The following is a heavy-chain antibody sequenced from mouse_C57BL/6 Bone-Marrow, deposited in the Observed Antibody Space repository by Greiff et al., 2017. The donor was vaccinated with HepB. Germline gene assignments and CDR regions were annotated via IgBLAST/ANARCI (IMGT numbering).Heavy chain of an antibody. V-gene: IGHV3-6*01. CDR3: ARDDYYGSSYGDFDY. CDR2: ISYDGSN. CDR1: GYSITSGYY. Sequence: EVKLQESGPGLVKPSQSLSLTCSVTGYSITSGYYWNWIRQFPGNKLEWMGYISYDGSNNYNPSLKNRISITRDTSKNQFFLKLNSVTTEDTATYYCARDDYYGSSYGDFDYWGQGTTLTVSS. D-gene: IGHD1-1*01. J-gene: IGHJ2*01.